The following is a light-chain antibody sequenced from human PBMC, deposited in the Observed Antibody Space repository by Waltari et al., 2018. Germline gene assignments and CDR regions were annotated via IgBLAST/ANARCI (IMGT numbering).Light chain of an antibody. CDR2: GKN. V-gene: IGLV3-19*01. CDR3: NSRDSSGNHRVV. J-gene: IGLJ2*01. CDR1: SLRSYY. Sequence: SSELTQDPVVSVALGQTVRITCQGDSLRSYYASWYQQKPGQAPVLVIYGKNNRPSGIPDRFSGSSSGNTASLTITGAQAEDEADYYCNSRDSSGNHRVVFGGGTKLTVL.